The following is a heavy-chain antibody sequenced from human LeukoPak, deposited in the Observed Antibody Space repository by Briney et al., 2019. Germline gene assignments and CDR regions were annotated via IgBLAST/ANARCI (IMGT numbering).Heavy chain of an antibody. V-gene: IGHV4-34*01. CDR2: VNHSGST. CDR3: GNGVEGGSRVAPAATLGRLYQYFYMDV. J-gene: IGHJ6*03. CDR1: VGSFSASS. D-gene: IGHD2-2*01. Sequence: SETLSLTCAVSVGSFSASSWSWIRQPPGRGLEWIGEVNHSGSTNYNPSLRSRVTISVDTSNNQFSLKLASWTPGGTAVYFWGNGVEGGSRVAPAATLGRLYQYFYMDVWGKGTTVTVSS.